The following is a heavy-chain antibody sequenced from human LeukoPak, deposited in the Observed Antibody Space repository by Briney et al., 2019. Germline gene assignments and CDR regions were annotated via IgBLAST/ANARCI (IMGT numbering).Heavy chain of an antibody. CDR3: ARDRGGTDDFWSGYYTGYFDY. CDR2: ISSSGSTK. D-gene: IGHD3-3*01. Sequence: PGGSLRLSCAASGFTFSSYEMNWVRQAPGKGLEWVSYISSSGSTKYYADSVKGRFTISRDNAKNSLYLQMNSLRAEDTAVFYCARDRGGTDDFWSGYYTGYFDYWGQGTLVTVSS. J-gene: IGHJ4*02. V-gene: IGHV3-48*03. CDR1: GFTFSSYE.